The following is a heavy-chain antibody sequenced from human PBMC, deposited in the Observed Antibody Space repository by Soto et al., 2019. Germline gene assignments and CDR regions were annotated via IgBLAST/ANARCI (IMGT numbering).Heavy chain of an antibody. CDR1: GGPTSIGDYY. CDR3: ARTAENNWFDP. V-gene: IGHV4-30-4*01. CDR2: IYYSGSS. J-gene: IGHJ5*02. Sequence: SETLCLTCTVPGGPTSIGDYYRRWIRQPPGKGLEWIGYIYYSGSSYYNPSLKGRVTISVDTSKNQFSLKLSSVTASDTALYYCARTAENNWFDPWGQGTLVTVSS. D-gene: IGHD6-19*01.